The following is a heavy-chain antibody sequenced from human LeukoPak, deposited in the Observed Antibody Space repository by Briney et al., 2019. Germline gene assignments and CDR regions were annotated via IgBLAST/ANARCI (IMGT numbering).Heavy chain of an antibody. V-gene: IGHV3-74*01. Sequence: PGGSLRLSCAASGFTFSSYWMHWVRQAPGKGLVWVSRINSDGSSTIYADSVKGRFNISRENEKNTMYLQMNSLRAEDTAVYYCARAVNYGSGISVHWFDPWGQGTLVTVSS. J-gene: IGHJ5*02. CDR3: ARAVNYGSGISVHWFDP. CDR1: GFTFSSYW. D-gene: IGHD3-10*01. CDR2: INSDGSST.